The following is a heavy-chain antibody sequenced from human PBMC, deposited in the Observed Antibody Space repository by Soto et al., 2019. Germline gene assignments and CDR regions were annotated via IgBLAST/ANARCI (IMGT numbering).Heavy chain of an antibody. J-gene: IGHJ5*02. Sequence: QVQLVESGGGVVQPGRSLRLSCAASGFTFSSYAMHWVRQAPGKGLEWVAVISYDGSNRYYADSVKGRFTISRDNSKNTLYLQMSSLRAEDTAVYYCARNSLDYGDYPYNWFDPWGQGNLVTVSS. CDR1: GFTFSSYA. CDR2: ISYDGSNR. D-gene: IGHD4-17*01. CDR3: ARNSLDYGDYPYNWFDP. V-gene: IGHV3-30-3*01.